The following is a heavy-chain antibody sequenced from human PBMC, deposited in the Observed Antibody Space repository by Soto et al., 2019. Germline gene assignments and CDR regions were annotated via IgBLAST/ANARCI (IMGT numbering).Heavy chain of an antibody. CDR3: ARDWGAMVGDY. Sequence: QVQLVESGGAVVQPGRSLRLSCAASGFTFSSYAMHWVRQAPGKGLEWVAVISYDGSNKYYADSVKGRFTISRDNSKNTLYLQMNSLRAEDTAVYYCARDWGAMVGDYWGQGTLVTVSS. D-gene: IGHD5-18*01. J-gene: IGHJ4*02. CDR1: GFTFSSYA. CDR2: ISYDGSNK. V-gene: IGHV3-30-3*01.